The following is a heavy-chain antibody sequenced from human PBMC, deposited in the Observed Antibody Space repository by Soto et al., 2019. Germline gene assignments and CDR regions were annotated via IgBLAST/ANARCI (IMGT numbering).Heavy chain of an antibody. Sequence: PGGSLRLSFASSGFTLSMSAVNWVRQAPGKGLEWVSYISDSGDRTYYADSVKGRFTISXXXXXXTXSXQXXXLRAXDTAGYYCAKDRGIIVKAGDAFDVWGQGTKVTVSS. CDR3: AKDRGIIVKAGDAFDV. J-gene: IGHJ3*01. CDR2: ISDSGDRT. D-gene: IGHD3-16*02. V-gene: IGHV3-23*01. CDR1: GFTLSMSA.